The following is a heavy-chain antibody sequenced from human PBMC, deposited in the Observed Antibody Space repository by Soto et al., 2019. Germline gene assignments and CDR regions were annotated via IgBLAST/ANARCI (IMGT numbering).Heavy chain of an antibody. J-gene: IGHJ3*01. CDR2: ISATAGDT. CDR1: GFTFSTYA. D-gene: IGHD4-17*01. CDR3: AHAQGYDDFDAYDV. V-gene: IGHV3-23*01. Sequence: GQLLESGGGLVQPGGSLRVSCAASGFTFSTYAMSWVRQAPGKGLEWVSAISATAGDTYYADSVRGRFTISRDTSMNALYLQMNSLRAEDTAVYYCAHAQGYDDFDAYDVWGQGTMVTVSS.